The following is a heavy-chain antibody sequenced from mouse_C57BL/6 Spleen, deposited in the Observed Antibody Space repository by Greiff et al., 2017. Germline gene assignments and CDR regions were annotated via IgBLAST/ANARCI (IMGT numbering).Heavy chain of an antibody. CDR3: AIPYGSSPYWYFDV. D-gene: IGHD1-1*01. V-gene: IGHV1-52*01. CDR1: GYTFTSYW. CDR2: IDPSDSET. J-gene: IGHJ1*03. Sequence: QVQLQQPGAELVRPGSSVKLSCKASGYTFTSYWMHWVKQRPIQGLEWIGNIDPSDSETHYNQKFKDKATLTVDKSSSTAYMQLSSLTSEDSAVYYCAIPYGSSPYWYFDVWGTGTTVTVSS.